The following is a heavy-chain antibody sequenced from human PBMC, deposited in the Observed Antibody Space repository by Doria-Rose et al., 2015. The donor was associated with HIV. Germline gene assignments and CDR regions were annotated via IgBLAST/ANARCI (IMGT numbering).Heavy chain of an antibody. J-gene: IGHJ4*02. CDR2: IFSDDER. CDR1: GVSLSSPGMG. D-gene: IGHD6-13*01. CDR3: ARIKSSGWYHKYYFDF. V-gene: IGHV2-26*01. Sequence: QVTLKESGPVLVKPTETLTLTCTVSGVSLSSPGMGVSWIRQPPGKALEWLANIFSDDERPYKTSLKSRLTISRGTSKSLVVLTMTDMDPVDTATYYCARIKSSGWYHKYYFDFWGQGTLVIVSA.